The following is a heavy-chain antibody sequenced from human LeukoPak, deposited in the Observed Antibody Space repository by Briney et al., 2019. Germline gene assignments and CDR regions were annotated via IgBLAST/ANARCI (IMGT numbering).Heavy chain of an antibody. Sequence: SQTLPLTHTVSGGSISSGDYYWSWIRQPPGKGLEWIGYNYYSGSTYYNPSLKSRVTISVNTSKNQFSLRLTSVTAADTAVYYCARARVVVAATYWYFDLWGRGTLVTVSS. V-gene: IGHV4-30-4*01. CDR1: GGSISSGDYY. J-gene: IGHJ2*01. CDR2: NYYSGST. D-gene: IGHD2-15*01. CDR3: ARARVVVAATYWYFDL.